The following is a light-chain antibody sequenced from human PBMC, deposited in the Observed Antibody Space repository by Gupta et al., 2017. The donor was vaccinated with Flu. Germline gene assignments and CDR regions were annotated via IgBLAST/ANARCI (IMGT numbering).Light chain of an antibody. CDR3: GTWDSSLSVVV. CDR1: SSNIGNHY. CDR2: ENN. J-gene: IGLJ2*01. Sequence: QSVLTQPHSVSAAPGPKVTISCSGSSSNIGNHYVYWYQQLPGTAPKVLIYENNKRSLGIPDRFSGSKSGTSATLGITGLQTGDEADYYCGTWDSSLSVVVFGGGTKVTVL. V-gene: IGLV1-51*02.